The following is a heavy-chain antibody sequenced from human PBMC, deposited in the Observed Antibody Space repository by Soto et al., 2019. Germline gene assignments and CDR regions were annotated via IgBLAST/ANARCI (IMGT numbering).Heavy chain of an antibody. D-gene: IGHD4-17*01. Sequence: EVQLLESGGGLVQPGGSLRLSCAASGFTFSSYAMSWVRQAPGKGLEWVSAISGSGGSTYYADSVKGRFTISRDTSKNTLYLQMNRLRAEDTAVYYCATRTVGWYFDLWGRGTLVTVSS. CDR2: ISGSGGST. J-gene: IGHJ2*01. CDR1: GFTFSSYA. V-gene: IGHV3-23*01. CDR3: ATRTVGWYFDL.